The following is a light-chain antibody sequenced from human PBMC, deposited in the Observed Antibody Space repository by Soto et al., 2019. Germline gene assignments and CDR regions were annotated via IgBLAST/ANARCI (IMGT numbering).Light chain of an antibody. CDR3: QQYNSPPYT. Sequence: DIVMTQSPDSLSVSLGERATINCRSSQSILYSSNNKNQLAWYQQKPGQPPRLLIYWASTRESGVPDRFSGSESGKDFTLTISSLQAEDVAVYYCQQYNSPPYTFGQGTKLEI. J-gene: IGKJ2*01. V-gene: IGKV4-1*01. CDR1: QSILYSSNNKNQ. CDR2: WAS.